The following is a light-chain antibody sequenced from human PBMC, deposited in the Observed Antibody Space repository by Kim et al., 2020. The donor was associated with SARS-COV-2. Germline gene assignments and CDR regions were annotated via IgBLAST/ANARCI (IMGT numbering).Light chain of an antibody. CDR3: QQYGSSRYT. Sequence: LTPGEGATLSCRASQTVTSSNFAWYQHKPGQAPRLLIYGASSRATGIPDRFSGSGSGTDFTLTISRLEPEDFAVYYWQQYGSSRYTFGQGTKLEI. CDR1: QTVTSSN. CDR2: GAS. V-gene: IGKV3-20*01. J-gene: IGKJ2*01.